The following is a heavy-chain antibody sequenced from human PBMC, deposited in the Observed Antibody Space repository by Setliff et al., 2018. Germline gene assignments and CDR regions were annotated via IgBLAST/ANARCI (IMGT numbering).Heavy chain of an antibody. D-gene: IGHD3-22*01. J-gene: IGHJ4*02. CDR3: VRGSAYSSGSFDC. CDR1: GFTFSSYA. V-gene: IGHV3-30-3*01. CDR2: ISYDGSKY. Sequence: GGSLRLSCAAFGFTFSSYALHWVRQAPGKGLEWVAVISYDGSKYHYSDSVKGRFTISRDRSRNTVELQMNSLRAEDTAMYYCVRGSAYSSGSFDCWGQGTLVTVSS.